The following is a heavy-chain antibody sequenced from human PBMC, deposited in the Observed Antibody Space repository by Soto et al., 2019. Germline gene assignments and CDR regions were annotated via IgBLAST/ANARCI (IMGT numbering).Heavy chain of an antibody. D-gene: IGHD3-10*01. CDR3: TRGKFPFTFDH. CDR2: IYYTART. CDR1: GGSISTYY. J-gene: IGHJ5*02. Sequence: PSETLSLTCTVSGGSISTYYWSWIRQSPGNGLEWVGCIYYTARTNYNPSLKSRGTISEDASKNQFSLKVTSVTAADTAVYYCTRGKFPFTFDHWGQGTLVTV. V-gene: IGHV4-59*01.